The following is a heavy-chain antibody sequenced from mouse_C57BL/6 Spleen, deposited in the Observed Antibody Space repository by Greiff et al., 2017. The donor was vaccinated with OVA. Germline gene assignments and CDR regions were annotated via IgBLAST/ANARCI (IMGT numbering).Heavy chain of an antibody. CDR3: AKNDGDGYLAY. D-gene: IGHD2-3*01. Sequence: KLQASVPCLVQPSQCLSISFPVSVFSFTRSCLPWVRHPPCPFLSCLGVIWSGGSTDYYAAFISRLSISKDNSKSQVFFKMNRLQADDTAIYYCAKNDGDGYLAYWGQGTLVTVSA. CDR1: VFSFTRSC. CDR2: IWSGGST. J-gene: IGHJ3*01. V-gene: IGHV2-4*01.